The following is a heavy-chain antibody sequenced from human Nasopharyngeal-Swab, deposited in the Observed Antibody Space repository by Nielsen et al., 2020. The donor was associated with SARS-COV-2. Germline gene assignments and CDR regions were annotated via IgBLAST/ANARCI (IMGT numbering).Heavy chain of an antibody. V-gene: IGHV3-53*04. J-gene: IGHJ3*01. CDR2: MYSAGTT. Sequence: GGSLRLSCAASGFTVSNNYMSWVRQAPGKGLEWVSVMYSAGTTYYADSVKGRFTISRHSSENSLYLQMNSLRADDTALYYCARGGYCSSSSCYNAFDVWGEGTMVLVSS. CDR3: ARGGYCSSSSCYNAFDV. D-gene: IGHD2-2*03. CDR1: GFTVSNNY.